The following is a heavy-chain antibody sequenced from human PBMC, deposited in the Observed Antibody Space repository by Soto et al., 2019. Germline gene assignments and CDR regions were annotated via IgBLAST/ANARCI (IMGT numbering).Heavy chain of an antibody. CDR3: AKDKAFYDTSGYRQGDFDY. J-gene: IGHJ4*02. Sequence: PGGSLRLSCAASGFSFRSYAMSWVRQAPGKGLEWVSSISGSGGTTYYADSVKGRFTISRDNSERTLSLHMNSLRDEDKAVYYCAKDKAFYDTSGYRQGDFDYWGQGTLVTVSS. CDR1: GFSFRSYA. D-gene: IGHD3-22*01. V-gene: IGHV3-23*01. CDR2: ISGSGGTT.